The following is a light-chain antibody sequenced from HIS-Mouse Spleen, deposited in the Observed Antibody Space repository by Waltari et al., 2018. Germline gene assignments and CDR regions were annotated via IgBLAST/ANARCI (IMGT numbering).Light chain of an antibody. Sequence: DIQMTQSPSTLSASVGDRVTITCRASQSIISWFAWYQQKPGNPPKLLIYKASSLESGVPARFSGSGSGTEFTLTISSLQPDDFAIYYCQQYNSYIFTFGPGTKVDIK. CDR2: KAS. J-gene: IGKJ3*01. CDR1: QSIISW. V-gene: IGKV1-5*03. CDR3: QQYNSYIFT.